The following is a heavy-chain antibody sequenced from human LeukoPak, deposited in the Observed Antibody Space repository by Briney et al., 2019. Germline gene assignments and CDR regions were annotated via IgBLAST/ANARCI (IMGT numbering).Heavy chain of an antibody. CDR2: IYPGDSDT. D-gene: IGHD3-22*01. J-gene: IGHJ4*02. CDR1: GYSFTSYW. CDR3: ARTYYYDSSGYPAFDY. V-gene: IGHV5-51*01. Sequence: GESLKISCKGSGYSFTSYWIGWVRRMPGKGLEWMGIIYPGDSDTRYSPSFQGQVTISADKSISTAYLQWSSLKASDTAMYYCARTYYYDSSGYPAFDYWGQGTLVTVSS.